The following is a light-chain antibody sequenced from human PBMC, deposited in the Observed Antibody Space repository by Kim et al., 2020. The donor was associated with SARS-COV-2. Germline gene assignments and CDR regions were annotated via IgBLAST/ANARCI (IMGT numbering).Light chain of an antibody. V-gene: IGLV3-1*01. Sequence: SVCPGQTASITCSGDKLGEKYACWYQQKPGQSPVLVIYQDSKRPSGIPERFSGSNSGNTATLTISGTQAMDEADYYCQAWDSSTVVFGGGTQLTVL. J-gene: IGLJ2*01. CDR1: KLGEKY. CDR3: QAWDSSTVV. CDR2: QDS.